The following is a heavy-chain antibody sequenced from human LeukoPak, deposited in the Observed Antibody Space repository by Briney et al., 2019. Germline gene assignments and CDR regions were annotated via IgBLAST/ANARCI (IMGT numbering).Heavy chain of an antibody. J-gene: IGHJ5*02. D-gene: IGHD4-17*01. CDR2: ISSSGSTI. CDR1: GFTFSSYE. CDR3: AGSPRVTVTGHWFDP. V-gene: IGHV3-48*03. Sequence: PGGSLRLSCAASGFTFSSYEMNWVRQAPGKGLEWVSYISSSGSTIYYADSVKGRFTISRDNSKNTLYLQMNSLRAEDTAVYYCAGSPRVTVTGHWFDPWGQGTLVTVSS.